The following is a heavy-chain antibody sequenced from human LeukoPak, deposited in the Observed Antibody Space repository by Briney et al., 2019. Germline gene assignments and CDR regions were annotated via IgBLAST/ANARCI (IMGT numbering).Heavy chain of an antibody. D-gene: IGHD4-17*01. J-gene: IGHJ4*02. CDR1: GFTFSSYA. V-gene: IGHV3-74*03. CDR3: ARARDYYGDYDAPDY. Sequence: GGSLRLSCAASGFTFSSYAMSWVRQAPGKGLVWVSRVNSDGSDTTYADSVKGRFTISRDNAKNSLYLQMNSLRAEDTAVYYCARARDYYGDYDAPDYWGQGTLVTVSS. CDR2: VNSDGSDT.